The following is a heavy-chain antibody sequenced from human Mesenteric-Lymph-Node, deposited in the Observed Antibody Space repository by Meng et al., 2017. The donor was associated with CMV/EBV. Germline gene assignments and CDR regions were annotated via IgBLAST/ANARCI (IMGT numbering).Heavy chain of an antibody. CDR1: GGSFSVYY. J-gene: IGHJ4*02. Sequence: LHQWAAVLLKPLATRSLTCAVYGGSFSVYYWSWIRQPPGKGLEWIGEINHSGSTNYNPSLKSRVTISVDTSKNQFSLKLSSVTAADTAVYYCARHQRWLKSEGGFNYWGQGTLVTVSS. CDR2: INHSGST. D-gene: IGHD4-23*01. V-gene: IGHV4-34*01. CDR3: ARHQRWLKSEGGFNY.